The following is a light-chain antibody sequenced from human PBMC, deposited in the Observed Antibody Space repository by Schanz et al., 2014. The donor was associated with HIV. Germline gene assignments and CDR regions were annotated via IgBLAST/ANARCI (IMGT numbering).Light chain of an antibody. CDR2: DNT. CDR3: AAWDDSLNGVV. V-gene: IGLV1-40*01. CDR1: SSNIGAGYD. J-gene: IGLJ2*01. Sequence: QSVLTQPPSMSGAPGQRVTISCTGSSSNIGAGYDVNWYQHLPGTAPKLLIYDNTNRPSGVPDRFSGSKSGTSASLVISGLQSEDEADYYCAAWDDSLNGVVFGGGTKLTVL.